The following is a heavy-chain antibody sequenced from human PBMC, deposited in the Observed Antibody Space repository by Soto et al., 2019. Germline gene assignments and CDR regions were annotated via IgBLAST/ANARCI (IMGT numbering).Heavy chain of an antibody. J-gene: IGHJ6*02. V-gene: IGHV1-69*02. CDR2: IIPILGIA. CDR1: GGTFSSYT. CDR3: ALAVPTNGMDV. D-gene: IGHD6-19*01. Sequence: QVQLVQSGAEVKKPGSSVKVSCKASGGTFSSYTISWVRQAPGQGLEWMGRIIPILGIANYAQKFQCRVTITADKSTSTAYRELSSVRSEDKAVYYRALAVPTNGMDVWGQGTTVTVSS.